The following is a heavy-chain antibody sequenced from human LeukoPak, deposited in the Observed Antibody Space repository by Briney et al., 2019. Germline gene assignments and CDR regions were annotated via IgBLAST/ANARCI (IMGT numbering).Heavy chain of an antibody. D-gene: IGHD5-12*01. CDR1: GFTFSSDW. Sequence: GGSLRLSCAVSGFTFSSDWMTWVRQAPGKGLEWVANIKEDGSESYYVDSVKGRFTISKDNTKNSLYLQMNSLRAEDTAVYYCARFPRDPWRFDYWGQGTLVTVSS. CDR2: IKEDGSES. J-gene: IGHJ4*02. CDR3: ARFPRDPWRFDY. V-gene: IGHV3-7*03.